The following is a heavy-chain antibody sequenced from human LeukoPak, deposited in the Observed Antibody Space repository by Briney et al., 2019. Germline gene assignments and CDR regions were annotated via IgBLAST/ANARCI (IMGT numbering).Heavy chain of an antibody. J-gene: IGHJ4*02. CDR3: ASHYCSGGSCYPERDY. CDR1: GGSITSGEHY. V-gene: IGHV4-39*01. CDR2: VAYSGNT. D-gene: IGHD2-15*01. Sequence: SETLSLTCTVSGGSITSGEHYCSWIRQRPGKGLEWIGYVAYSGNTNYNPSLKSRVTISVDTSKNQFSLKLSSVTAADTAVYYCASHYCSGGSCYPERDYWGQGTLVTVSS.